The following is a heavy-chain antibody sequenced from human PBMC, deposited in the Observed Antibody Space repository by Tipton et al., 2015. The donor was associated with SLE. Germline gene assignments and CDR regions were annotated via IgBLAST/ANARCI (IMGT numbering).Heavy chain of an antibody. Sequence: TLSLTCTISGGSIISGGYYWSWFRQHPGKGLEWIGYIYYSGSTFYNPSLMSRVTISVDTSQNQFSLRLISVTAADTAVYYCARSPSSGWEYYFDYWGQGTQVTVSS. D-gene: IGHD6-19*01. CDR1: GGSIISGGYY. CDR2: IYYSGST. CDR3: ARSPSSGWEYYFDY. J-gene: IGHJ4*02. V-gene: IGHV4-31*03.